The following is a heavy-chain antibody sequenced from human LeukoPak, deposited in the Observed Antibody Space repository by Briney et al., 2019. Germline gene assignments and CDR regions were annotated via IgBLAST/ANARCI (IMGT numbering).Heavy chain of an antibody. CDR1: GFTFSSYG. CDR2: ISGSGGST. CDR3: AKVMGGYSGSYTYFDY. J-gene: IGHJ4*02. Sequence: GGSLRLSCAASGFTFSSYGMSWVRQAPGKGLEWVSAISGSGGSTYYADSVKGRFTISRDNSKNTLYLQMNSLRAEDTAVYYCAKVMGGYSGSYTYFDYWGQGTLDTSPQ. D-gene: IGHD1-26*01. V-gene: IGHV3-23*01.